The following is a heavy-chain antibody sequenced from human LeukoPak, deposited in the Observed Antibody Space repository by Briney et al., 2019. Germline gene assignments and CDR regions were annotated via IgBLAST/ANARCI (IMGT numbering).Heavy chain of an antibody. CDR3: ARDVLAAGATGTFDI. D-gene: IGHD1-14*01. CDR2: IKQDGSEK. J-gene: IGHJ3*02. Sequence: GGSLRLSCAASGFTFSDYYMSWIRQAPGQGLEWVANIKQDGSEKYYVDSVKGRLTISRDNAKTSLYLQMNSLRAEDTAVYYCARDVLAAGATGTFDIWGQGTMVTVSS. V-gene: IGHV3-7*03. CDR1: GFTFSDYY.